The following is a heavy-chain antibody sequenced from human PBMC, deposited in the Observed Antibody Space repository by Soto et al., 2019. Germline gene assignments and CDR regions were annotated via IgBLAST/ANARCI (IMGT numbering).Heavy chain of an antibody. J-gene: IGHJ6*02. CDR3: ARSSARGSHGPDDNGMDV. D-gene: IGHD6-13*01. V-gene: IGHV4-34*01. CDR2: INHSGST. Sequence: SETLSLTCAVYGGSFGGYYWSWIRQPPGKGLEWIGEINHSGSTNYNPSLKSRVTISVDTSKNQFSLKLSSVTAADTAVYYCARSSARGSHGPDDNGMDVWGQGTTVTVSS. CDR1: GGSFGGYY.